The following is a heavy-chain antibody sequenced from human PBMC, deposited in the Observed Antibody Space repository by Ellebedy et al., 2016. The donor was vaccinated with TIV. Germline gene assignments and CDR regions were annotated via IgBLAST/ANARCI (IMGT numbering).Heavy chain of an antibody. V-gene: IGHV4-59*12. CDR2: IYYSGST. D-gene: IGHD3-22*01. CDR1: GGSISNYY. J-gene: IGHJ5*02. Sequence: SETLSLTCTVSGGSISNYYWSWIRQPPGRGLECIGYIYYSGSTNYNPSLKSRVTMSVDTSKNQFSLKLSSVTAADTAVYYCARGDYYDSSWFDPWGQGTLVTVSS. CDR3: ARGDYYDSSWFDP.